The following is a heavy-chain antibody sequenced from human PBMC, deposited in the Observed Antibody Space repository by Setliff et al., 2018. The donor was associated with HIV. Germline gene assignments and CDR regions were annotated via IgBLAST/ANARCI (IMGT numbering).Heavy chain of an antibody. J-gene: IGHJ4*02. Sequence: PSETLSLTCAVSGGSISSRSHYWGWIRQPPGKGLEWIGSIYYSERTYYNSGSTYYNPSLKSRVTISGDTSKNQFSLKLNSVTAADTAVYYCARRGVIAELYYFDSWGQGTLVTVSS. CDR1: GGSISSRSHY. CDR2: IYYSERTYYNSGST. V-gene: IGHV4-39*01. D-gene: IGHD3-3*01. CDR3: ARRGVIAELYYFDS.